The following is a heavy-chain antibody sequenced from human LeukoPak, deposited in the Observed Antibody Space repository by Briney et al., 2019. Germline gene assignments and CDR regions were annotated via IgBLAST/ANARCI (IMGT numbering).Heavy chain of an antibody. V-gene: IGHV4-4*07. CDR3: ARDTPMVRGVQFDY. D-gene: IGHD3-10*01. J-gene: IGHJ4*02. CDR2: IYTSGST. Sequence: SETLSLTCTVAGGSISSYYWSWIRQPAGKGLEWIGRIYTSGSTNYNPSLKSRVTMSVDTSKNQFSLKLSSVTAADTAVYYCARDTPMVRGVQFDYWGQGTLVTVSS. CDR1: GGSISSYY.